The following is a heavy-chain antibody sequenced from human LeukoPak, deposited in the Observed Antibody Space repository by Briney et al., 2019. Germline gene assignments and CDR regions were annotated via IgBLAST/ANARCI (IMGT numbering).Heavy chain of an antibody. J-gene: IGHJ4*02. V-gene: IGHV3-23*01. D-gene: IGHD3-10*01. Sequence: WGSLRLSCAASGFTFPNYAMSWVRQAPGKGLEWVSVISSSGDSTYYADSVKGRFTVSRDNSKNTLYLQMNSLRAEDTAVYYCAKEPAGSGSPYWGQGTLVTVSS. CDR1: GFTFPNYA. CDR2: ISSSGDST. CDR3: AKEPAGSGSPY.